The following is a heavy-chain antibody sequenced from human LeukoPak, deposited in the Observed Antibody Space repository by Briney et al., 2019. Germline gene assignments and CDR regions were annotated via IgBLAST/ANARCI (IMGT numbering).Heavy chain of an antibody. D-gene: IGHD3-22*01. Sequence: PSETLSLTCAVYGGSFSGYYWSWIRQPPGKGLEWVGEINHSGSTNYNPSLKSRVTISVDTSKNQFSLKLSSVTAADTAVYYCARDPYYDSSGYYNYFDYWGQGTLVTVSS. J-gene: IGHJ4*02. V-gene: IGHV4-34*01. CDR2: INHSGST. CDR3: ARDPYYDSSGYYNYFDY. CDR1: GGSFSGYY.